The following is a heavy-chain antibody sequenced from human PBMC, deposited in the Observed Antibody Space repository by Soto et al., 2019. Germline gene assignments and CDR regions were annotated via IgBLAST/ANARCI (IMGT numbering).Heavy chain of an antibody. Sequence: PSETLSLTCTVSGGSVSSGDYYWSWIRHPPGKGLDCIGYIYYSGSTYYNPSLKSRVTISVDTSKNQFSLKLSSVTAADTAVYYCAMSGYPPPYYHYGMDVWGQGTTVTVSS. CDR3: AMSGYPPPYYHYGMDV. J-gene: IGHJ6*02. CDR1: GGSVSSGDYY. V-gene: IGHV4-30-4*01. D-gene: IGHD3-3*01. CDR2: IYYSGST.